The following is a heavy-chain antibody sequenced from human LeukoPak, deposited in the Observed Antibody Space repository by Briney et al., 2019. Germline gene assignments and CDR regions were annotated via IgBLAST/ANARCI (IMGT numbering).Heavy chain of an antibody. D-gene: IGHD4-17*01. Sequence: KASETLSLTCTVSGGSISSSGFFWGWIRQPPGTGLEWIGSIYYSGSTYYNASLKSRVTISVDTSKNQFSLKLSSVTAADTAVYYCARHLGYGDYYFYGMDVWGQGTTVTVSS. V-gene: IGHV4-39*07. CDR2: IYYSGST. J-gene: IGHJ6*02. CDR1: GGSISSSGFF. CDR3: ARHLGYGDYYFYGMDV.